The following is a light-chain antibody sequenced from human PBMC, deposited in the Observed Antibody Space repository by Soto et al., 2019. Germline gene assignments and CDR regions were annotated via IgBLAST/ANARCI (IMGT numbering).Light chain of an antibody. CDR3: CSFAGSSTYV. J-gene: IGLJ1*01. Sequence: QSVLTQPASVSGSPGQSITISCTGTSRDVGTYSLVSWYQQHPGKAPKLMIYEGSKRPSGVSNRFSGSKSGNTASLTISGLQAEDEADYYCCSFAGSSTYVFGTGTRSPS. CDR2: EGS. CDR1: SRDVGTYSL. V-gene: IGLV2-23*01.